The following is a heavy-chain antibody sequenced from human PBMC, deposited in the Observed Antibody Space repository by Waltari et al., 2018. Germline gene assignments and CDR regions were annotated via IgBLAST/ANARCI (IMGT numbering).Heavy chain of an antibody. CDR1: GGSISSGSYY. CDR2: IYTSGST. J-gene: IGHJ4*02. D-gene: IGHD3-10*01. V-gene: IGHV4-61*02. Sequence: QVQLQESGPGLVKPSQTLSLTCTVSGGSISSGSYYWSWIRQPAGKGLEWIGRIYTSGSTNYNPSLKSRVTISVDTSKNQFSLKLYSVTAADTAVYYCASGTLWFGEFPFDYWGQGTLVTVSS. CDR3: ASGTLWFGEFPFDY.